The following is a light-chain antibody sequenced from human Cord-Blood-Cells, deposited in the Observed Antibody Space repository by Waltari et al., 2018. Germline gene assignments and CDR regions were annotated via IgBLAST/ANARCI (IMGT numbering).Light chain of an antibody. CDR2: KDS. Sequence: SYELTQPPSVSVSPGQTASITCTGDKLGDKYACWYQQTPGQSPVLVIYKDSKRPSGIPERFSGSNSGNTATLTISGTQAMDEADYYCQAWDSSLRVFGGGTKLTVL. V-gene: IGLV3-1*01. CDR3: QAWDSSLRV. CDR1: KLGDKY. J-gene: IGLJ2*01.